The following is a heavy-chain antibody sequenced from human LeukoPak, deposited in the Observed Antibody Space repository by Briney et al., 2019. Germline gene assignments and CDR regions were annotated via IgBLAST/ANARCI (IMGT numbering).Heavy chain of an antibody. D-gene: IGHD3-22*01. Sequence: SVKVSCKASGGTFSSYAISWVRQAPGQGLEWMGGIIPIFGTANYAQKFQGRVTITADESTSTAYMELSSLRSEDTAVYYCARGDEYYYDSSGYPSAFDIWGQGTMVTVSS. CDR1: GGTFSSYA. CDR3: ARGDEYYYDSSGYPSAFDI. J-gene: IGHJ3*02. CDR2: IIPIFGTA. V-gene: IGHV1-69*01.